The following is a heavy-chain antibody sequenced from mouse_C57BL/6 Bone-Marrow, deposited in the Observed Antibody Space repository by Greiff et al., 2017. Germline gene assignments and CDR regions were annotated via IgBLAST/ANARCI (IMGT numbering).Heavy chain of an antibody. CDR2: IDPSDSYT. CDR3: ARSNWVYAMDY. V-gene: IGHV1-69*01. J-gene: IGHJ4*01. CDR1: GYTFTSYW. D-gene: IGHD4-1*02. Sequence: QVQLQQPGAELVMPGASVKLSCKASGYTFTSYWMPWVKRRPGQGLEWIGEIDPSDSYTNYNQKFKGKSTLTVDKSSSTAYMQLSSLTSEDSAVYYCARSNWVYAMDYWGQGTSVTVSS.